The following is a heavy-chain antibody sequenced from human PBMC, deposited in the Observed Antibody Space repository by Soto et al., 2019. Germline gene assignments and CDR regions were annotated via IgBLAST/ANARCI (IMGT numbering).Heavy chain of an antibody. CDR3: ATYRKFFQI. CDR1: GGSVSTYY. CDR2: IYNSGST. Sequence: SETLSLTCIVSGGSVSTYYWTWIRQPPGKGLEWIGFIYNSGSTYCNSSLKSRVTISVDRSKNHFFLNLTSVTAADTAVYYCATYRKFFQIWGQGTKVTVSS. V-gene: IGHV4-59*04. J-gene: IGHJ3*02.